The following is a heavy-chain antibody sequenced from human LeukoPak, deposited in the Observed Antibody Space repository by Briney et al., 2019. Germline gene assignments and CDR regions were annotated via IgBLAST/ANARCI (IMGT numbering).Heavy chain of an antibody. CDR3: ARTQRGVYCGGDCEVFFFDY. V-gene: IGHV4-4*07. CDR1: GGSISSYY. Sequence: SETLSLTCTVSGGSISSYYWSWIRQPAGKGLEWIGRIYTSGSTNYNPSLKSRVTMSVDTSKNQFSLKLSSVTAADTAVYYRARTQRGVYCGGDCEVFFFDYWGQGTLVTVSS. CDR2: IYTSGST. D-gene: IGHD2-21*02. J-gene: IGHJ4*02.